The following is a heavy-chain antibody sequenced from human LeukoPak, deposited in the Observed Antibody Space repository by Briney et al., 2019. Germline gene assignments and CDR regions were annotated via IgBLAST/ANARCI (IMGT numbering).Heavy chain of an antibody. CDR2: ISSSSSYI. D-gene: IGHD4-23*01. J-gene: IGHJ4*02. V-gene: IGHV3-21*01. CDR3: ARDRPGNGGNPEFDY. Sequence: GGSLRLSCAASGFTFSSYSMNWVRQAPGKGLEWVSSISSSSSYIYYADSVKGRFTISRDNAKDSLYLQMNSLRAEDTAVYYCARDRPGNGGNPEFDYWGQGTLVTVSS. CDR1: GFTFSSYS.